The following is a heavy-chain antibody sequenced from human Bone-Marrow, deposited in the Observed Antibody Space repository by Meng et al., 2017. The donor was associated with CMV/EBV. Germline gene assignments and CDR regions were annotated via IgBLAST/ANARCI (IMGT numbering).Heavy chain of an antibody. V-gene: IGHV4-34*01. CDR2: INHSGST. J-gene: IGHJ4*02. Sequence: SETLSLTCAVYGGSFSGYYWSWIRQPPGKGLEWIGEINHSGSTNYNPSLKSRVTTSVDTSKNQFSLKLSSVTAADTAVYYCARDLVGFDYWGQGTLVTVSS. CDR1: GGSFSGYY. D-gene: IGHD2-2*01. CDR3: ARDLVGFDY.